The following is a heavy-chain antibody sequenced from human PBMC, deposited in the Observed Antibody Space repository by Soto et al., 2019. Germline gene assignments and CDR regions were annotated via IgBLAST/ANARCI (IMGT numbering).Heavy chain of an antibody. CDR3: ACTTVYTSYYYYGMDV. D-gene: IGHD4-17*01. CDR1: GFIFSSYG. CDR2: IWYDGSNK. V-gene: IGHV3-33*01. Sequence: PGGSLRLSCAASGFIFSSYGMHWVRQAPGKGLEWVAVIWYDGSNKYYADSVKGRFTISRDNSKNTLYLQMSSLRAEDTAVYYCACTTVYTSYYYYGMDVWGQGTTVTSP. J-gene: IGHJ6*02.